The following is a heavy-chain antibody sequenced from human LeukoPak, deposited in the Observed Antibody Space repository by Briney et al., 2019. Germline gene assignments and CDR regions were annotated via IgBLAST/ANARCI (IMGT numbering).Heavy chain of an antibody. CDR2: INPSGGST. Sequence: ASVKVSCKASGYTFTSYYIHWVRQAPGQGLEWMGIINPSGGSTSYAQKFQGRVTMTRDTSTSTVYMELSSLRSEDTAVYYCARDLRYYYDSSGYYFDYWGQGTLVTVSS. D-gene: IGHD3-22*01. J-gene: IGHJ4*02. CDR3: ARDLRYYYDSSGYYFDY. V-gene: IGHV1-46*01. CDR1: GYTFTSYY.